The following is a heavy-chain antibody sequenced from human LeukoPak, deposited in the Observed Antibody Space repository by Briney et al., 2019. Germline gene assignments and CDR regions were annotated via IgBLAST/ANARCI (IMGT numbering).Heavy chain of an antibody. D-gene: IGHD2-15*01. V-gene: IGHV4-34*01. J-gene: IGHJ4*02. CDR1: GGSFSGYY. CDR2: INHSGGT. CDR3: AKEGYSSGSCLTGFDF. Sequence: PSETLSLTCAVYGGSFSGYYWSWIRQPPGKGLEWSGEINHSGGTNYNPSLKSRVTISVDTSKNQFSLKLSSVTAADTAVYYCAKEGYSSGSCLTGFDFWGQGTLVTVSS.